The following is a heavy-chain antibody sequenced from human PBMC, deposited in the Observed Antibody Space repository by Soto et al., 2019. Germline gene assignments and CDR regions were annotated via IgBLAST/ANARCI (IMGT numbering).Heavy chain of an antibody. V-gene: IGHV4-34*01. CDR1: GGSFSGYY. CDR3: ARGLVYCIGGSCPPAGPVDY. J-gene: IGHJ4*02. CDR2: INNRGST. Sequence: QVQLQQWGAGLLKPSETLSLTCAVYGGSFSGYYWSWIRQPPGKGLEWIGEINNRGSTNYNPSLKSRVTISVDMSKIQFSQKLISVTAADTAVYYCARGLVYCIGGSCPPAGPVDYWGQGTLVTFSS. D-gene: IGHD2-15*01.